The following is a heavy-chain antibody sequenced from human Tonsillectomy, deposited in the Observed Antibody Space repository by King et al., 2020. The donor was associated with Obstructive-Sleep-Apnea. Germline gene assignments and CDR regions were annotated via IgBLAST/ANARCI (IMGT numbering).Heavy chain of an antibody. CDR1: GFTFSNYA. J-gene: IGHJ2*01. V-gene: IGHV3-23*04. CDR2: ISGSGIGT. CDR3: AKDDTGDSADYWYFDL. Sequence: VQLVESGGGLVQPGGSLRLSCAVSGFTFSNYAMSWVRQAPGKGLEWFSGISGSGIGTYYADTVKGRFSISRDNSKNTVYLQMNSLRGDDTAVYYCAKDDTGDSADYWYFDLWGRGTLVTVSS. D-gene: IGHD1-26*01.